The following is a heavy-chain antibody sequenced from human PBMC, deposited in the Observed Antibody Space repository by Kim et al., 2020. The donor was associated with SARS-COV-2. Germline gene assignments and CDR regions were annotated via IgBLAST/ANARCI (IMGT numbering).Heavy chain of an antibody. CDR3: AKVYSSSWPAENNWFDP. D-gene: IGHD6-13*01. J-gene: IGHJ5*02. V-gene: IGHV3-23*01. CDR2: ISGSGGST. CDR1: GFTFSSYA. Sequence: GGSLRLSCAASGFTFSSYAMSWVRQAPGKGLEWVSAISGSGGSTYYADSVKGRFTISRDNSKNTLYLQMNSLRAEDTAVYYCAKVYSSSWPAENNWFDPWGQGTLVTVSS.